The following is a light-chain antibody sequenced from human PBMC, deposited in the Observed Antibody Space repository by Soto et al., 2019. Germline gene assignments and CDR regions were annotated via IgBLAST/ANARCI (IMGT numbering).Light chain of an antibody. CDR1: QSVSSY. V-gene: IGKV3-11*01. J-gene: IGKJ3*01. Sequence: EIVLTQSPATLSLSPGERATLSCRASQSVSSYLAWYQQKPGQAPRLLIYDASNRATGIPARFSGSGSGTDFSLTISSLEPEVYADYYCQQRSNLPVFGPGTKVDIK. CDR2: DAS. CDR3: QQRSNLPV.